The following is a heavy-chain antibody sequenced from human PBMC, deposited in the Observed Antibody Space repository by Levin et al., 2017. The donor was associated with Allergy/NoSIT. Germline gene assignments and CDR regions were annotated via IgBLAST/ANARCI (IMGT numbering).Heavy chain of an antibody. CDR3: AKGVFWSGSYPYYYYYYGMDV. CDR2: ISWDGGST. D-gene: IGHD3-3*01. Sequence: GESLKISCAASGFTFDDYTMHWVRQAPGKGLEWVSLISWDGGSTYYADSVKGRFTISRDNSKNSLYLQMNSLRTEDTALYYCAKGVFWSGSYPYYYYYYGMDVWGQGTTVTVSS. V-gene: IGHV3-43*01. J-gene: IGHJ6*02. CDR1: GFTFDDYT.